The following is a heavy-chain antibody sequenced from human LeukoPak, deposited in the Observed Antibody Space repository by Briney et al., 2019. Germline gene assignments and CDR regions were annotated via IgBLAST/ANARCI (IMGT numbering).Heavy chain of an antibody. D-gene: IGHD6-19*01. J-gene: IGHJ4*02. Sequence: GASVKVSCKASGGTFITYAISWVRQAPGQGLEWMGGIIPIFATANYAQKFQGRVTITADESTSTAYMELSSLRSEDTAVYYCARYYSGWYYFGYWGQGTLVTVSS. V-gene: IGHV1-69*13. CDR3: ARYYSGWYYFGY. CDR2: IIPIFATA. CDR1: GGTFITYA.